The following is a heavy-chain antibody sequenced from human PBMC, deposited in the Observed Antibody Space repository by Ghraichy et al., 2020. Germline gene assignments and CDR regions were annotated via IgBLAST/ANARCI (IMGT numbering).Heavy chain of an antibody. CDR3: ARETLGTSSSWYDGGGWFDP. CDR2: IYYSGST. V-gene: IGHV4-59*01. J-gene: IGHJ5*02. CDR1: GGSISSYY. Sequence: SQTLSLTCTVSGGSISSYYWSWIRQPPGKGLEWIGYIYYSGSTNYNPSLKSRVTISVDTSKNKFSLKLSSVTAADTAVYYCARETLGTSSSWYDGGGWFDPWGQGTLVTVSS. D-gene: IGHD6-13*01.